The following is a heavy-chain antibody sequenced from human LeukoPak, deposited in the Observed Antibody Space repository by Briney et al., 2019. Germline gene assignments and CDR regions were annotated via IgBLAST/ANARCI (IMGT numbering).Heavy chain of an antibody. CDR3: ARDLSGYCSSTSCYYGMDV. CDR2: IYHSGST. Sequence: SETLSLTCTVSGGSISSYYWSWIRQPPGKGLEWIGYIYHSGSTNYNPSLKSRVTISVDTSKNQFSLKLSSVTAADTAVYYCARDLSGYCSSTSCYYGMDVWGKGTTVTVSS. J-gene: IGHJ6*04. D-gene: IGHD2-2*03. V-gene: IGHV4-59*01. CDR1: GGSISSYY.